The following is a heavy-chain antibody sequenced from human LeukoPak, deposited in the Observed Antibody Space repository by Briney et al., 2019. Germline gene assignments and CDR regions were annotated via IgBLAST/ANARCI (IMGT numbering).Heavy chain of an antibody. CDR2: ISYDGSNK. CDR3: ARVPKWELPFDY. CDR1: GFIFSSYA. J-gene: IGHJ4*02. Sequence: GGSLRLSCVASGFIFSSYAMHWVRQAPGKGLEGVAVISYDGSNKYYADSVKGRFTISRDNSKNTLYLQMNSLRAEDTAVYYCARVPKWELPFDYLGQGTLVTVSS. D-gene: IGHD1-26*01. V-gene: IGHV3-30-3*01.